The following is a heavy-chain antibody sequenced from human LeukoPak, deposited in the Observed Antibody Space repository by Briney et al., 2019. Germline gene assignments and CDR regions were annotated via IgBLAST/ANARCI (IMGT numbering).Heavy chain of an antibody. CDR1: GGTFSSYA. Sequence: GASVKVSCKASGGTFSSYAISWVRQAPGQGLEWMGRINPNSGGTNYAQKFQGRVTMTRDTSISTAYMELSRLRSDDTAVYYCAREDNLGSGSSPNDYWGQGTLVTVSS. V-gene: IGHV1-2*06. CDR2: INPNSGGT. J-gene: IGHJ4*02. D-gene: IGHD6-19*01. CDR3: AREDNLGSGSSPNDY.